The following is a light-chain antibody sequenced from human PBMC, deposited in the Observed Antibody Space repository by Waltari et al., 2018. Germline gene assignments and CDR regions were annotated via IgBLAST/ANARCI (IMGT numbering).Light chain of an antibody. CDR1: QSILSSSRNMNY. Sequence: DIVMTQSPDSLAVSLGERATITCQSSQSILSSSRNMNYLAWYQQKPGQPPKLLIYWASTRESGVPDRFSGSGSGTDFTLTISSLQAEDVAVYYCQQYYGSPPYTFGQGTKLEIK. J-gene: IGKJ2*01. CDR3: QQYYGSPPYT. CDR2: WAS. V-gene: IGKV4-1*01.